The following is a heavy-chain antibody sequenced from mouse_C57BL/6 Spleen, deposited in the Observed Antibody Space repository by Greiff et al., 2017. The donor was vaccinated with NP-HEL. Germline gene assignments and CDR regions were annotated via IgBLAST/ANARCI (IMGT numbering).Heavy chain of an antibody. D-gene: IGHD2-1*01. V-gene: IGHV5-6*02. Sequence: EVKLMESGGDLVKPGGSLKLSCAASGFTFSSYGMSWVRQTPDKRLEWVATISSGGSYTYYPASVKGRFTISRDNAKNTLYLQMSSLKSEDTAMYYCARREDGNYRFAYWGQGTLVTVSA. J-gene: IGHJ3*01. CDR2: ISSGGSYT. CDR1: GFTFSSYG. CDR3: ARREDGNYRFAY.